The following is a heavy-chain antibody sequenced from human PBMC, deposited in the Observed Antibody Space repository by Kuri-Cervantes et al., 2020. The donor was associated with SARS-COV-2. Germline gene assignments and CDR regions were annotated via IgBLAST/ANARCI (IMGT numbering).Heavy chain of an antibody. CDR2: VNHSGST. V-gene: IGHV4-34*01. J-gene: IGHJ6*03. CDR1: GGSFSGYY. D-gene: IGHD4-17*01. CDR3: ARAYGFLRYIYYMDV. Sequence: GSLRLSCAFYGGSFSGYYWNWIRQAPGKGLEWIGEVNHSGSTNYNPSLKSRVSISVDTSNRQFSLSLSSVTAADTAVYYCARAYGFLRYIYYMDVWGRGTTVTVSS.